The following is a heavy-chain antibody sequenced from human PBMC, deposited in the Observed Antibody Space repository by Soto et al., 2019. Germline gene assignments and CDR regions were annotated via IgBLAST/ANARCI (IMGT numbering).Heavy chain of an antibody. CDR1: GGSISSGGYY. D-gene: IGHD6-19*01. CDR2: IYYSGST. J-gene: IGHJ6*02. V-gene: IGHV4-31*03. CDR3: ARDQRGYSSGWHTGYYYYYYGMDV. Sequence: PSETLSLTCTVSGGSISSGGYYWSWIRQHPGKGLEWIGYIYYSGSTYYNPSLKSRVTISVDTSKNQFSLKLSSVTAADTAVYYCARDQRGYSSGWHTGYYYYYYGMDVWGQGTMVTVSS.